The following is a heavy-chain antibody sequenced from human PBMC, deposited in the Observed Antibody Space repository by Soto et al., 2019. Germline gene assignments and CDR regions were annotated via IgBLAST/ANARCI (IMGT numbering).Heavy chain of an antibody. J-gene: IGHJ6*02. CDR3: ARVDSSGWFNYYYYGMDV. V-gene: IGHV1-8*01. CDR2: MNPNSGNT. D-gene: IGHD6-19*01. Sequence: ASVKLSCKASGYTFTSYDINWVRQATGQGLEWMGWMNPNSGNTGYAQKFQGRVTMTRNTSISTAYMELSSLRSEDTAVYYCARVDSSGWFNYYYYGMDVWGQGTTVTVSS. CDR1: GYTFTSYD.